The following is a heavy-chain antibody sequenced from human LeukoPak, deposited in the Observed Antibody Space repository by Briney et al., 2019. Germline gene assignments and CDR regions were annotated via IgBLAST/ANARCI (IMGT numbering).Heavy chain of an antibody. Sequence: PSETLSLTCADYGGSFSDYYWSWIRQPPGKGLEWIGEINHSGSTNYNPSLKSRVTISVDKSKNQFSLKLSSVTAADTAVYYCARRTTVTIPFGYWGQGTLVTVSS. CDR2: INHSGST. D-gene: IGHD4-11*01. CDR3: ARRTTVTIPFGY. V-gene: IGHV4-34*01. CDR1: GGSFSDYY. J-gene: IGHJ4*02.